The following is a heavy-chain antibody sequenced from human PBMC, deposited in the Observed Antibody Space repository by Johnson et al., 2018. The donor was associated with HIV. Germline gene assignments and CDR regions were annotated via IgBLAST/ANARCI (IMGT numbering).Heavy chain of an antibody. J-gene: IGHJ3*02. CDR1: GFTFSSYW. CDR3: ARGRGVFWNNDYKGDAFDI. Sequence: EVQLVESGGGLVQPGGSLRLSCAASGFTFSSYWMHWVRQAPGKGLLWVSRINSAGSSTGYADSVKGRFTISRDNAKNSLYLQMNTLRAEDTAVYYCARGRGVFWNNDYKGDAFDIWGQGTMVTVSS. D-gene: IGHD3-3*01. V-gene: IGHV3-74*01. CDR2: INSAGSST.